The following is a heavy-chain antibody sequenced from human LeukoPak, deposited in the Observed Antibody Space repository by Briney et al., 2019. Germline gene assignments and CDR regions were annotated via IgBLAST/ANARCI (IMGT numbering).Heavy chain of an antibody. V-gene: IGHV1-69*13. D-gene: IGHD6-19*01. CDR3: ARGLAAPNWFDP. J-gene: IGHJ5*02. CDR1: GGTFSSYA. Sequence: SVKVSCKASGGTFSSYAISWVRQAPGQGLEWMGGIIPIFGTANYAQKFQGRVAITADESTSTAYMELSSLRSEDTAVYYCARGLAAPNWFDPWGQGTLVTVSS. CDR2: IIPIFGTA.